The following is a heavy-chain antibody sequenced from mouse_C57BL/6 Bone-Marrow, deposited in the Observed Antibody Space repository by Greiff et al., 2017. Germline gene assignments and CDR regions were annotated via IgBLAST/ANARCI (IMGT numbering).Heavy chain of an antibody. Sequence: QVHVKQSGAELVKPGASVKISCKASGYAFSSYRMNGVKQRPGKSLEWIGQIYPGDGDPNYNGKFKGKATLTADKSSSTAYMQLSSLTSDDSAVYFCARGAYWGQGTLVTVSA. CDR3: ARGAY. CDR1: GYAFSSYR. CDR2: IYPGDGDP. V-gene: IGHV1-80*01. J-gene: IGHJ3*01.